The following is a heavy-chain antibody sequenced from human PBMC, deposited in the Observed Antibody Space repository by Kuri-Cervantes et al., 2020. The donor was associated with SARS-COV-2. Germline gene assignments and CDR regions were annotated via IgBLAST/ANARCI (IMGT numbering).Heavy chain of an antibody. D-gene: IGHD2-8*01. J-gene: IGHJ6*02. CDR3: ARGYCTNGVCSAYYYYYGMDV. CDR1: GYTITGHY. Sequence: ASVKVSCKASGYTITGHYLHWVRQAPGQELEWMGRINPNSGGTNYAQKFQGRVTMTRDTSSSTAYMELSRLRSDDTAVYYCARGYCTNGVCSAYYYYYGMDVWGQGTTVTVSS. CDR2: INPNSGGT. V-gene: IGHV1-2*02.